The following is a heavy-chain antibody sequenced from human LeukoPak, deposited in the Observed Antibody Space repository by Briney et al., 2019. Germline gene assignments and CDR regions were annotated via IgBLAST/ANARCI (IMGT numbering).Heavy chain of an antibody. CDR3: AKVPTPHYYDSSGYLRGVDY. D-gene: IGHD3-22*01. Sequence: GGSLRLSCAASGFTFSSYAMSWVRQAPGKGLEWVSAISGSGGSTYYADSVKGRFTFSRDNSKNTLYLQMNSLRAEDTAVYYCAKVPTPHYYDSSGYLRGVDYWGQGTLVTVSS. V-gene: IGHV3-23*01. J-gene: IGHJ4*02. CDR2: ISGSGGST. CDR1: GFTFSSYA.